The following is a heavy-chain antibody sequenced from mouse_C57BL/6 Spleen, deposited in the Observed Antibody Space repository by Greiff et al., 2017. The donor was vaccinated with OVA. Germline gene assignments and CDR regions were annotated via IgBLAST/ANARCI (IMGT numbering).Heavy chain of an antibody. CDR2: IYPGSGST. CDR3: ARSGGYYVDY. CDR1: GYTFTSYW. V-gene: IGHV1-55*01. J-gene: IGHJ2*01. D-gene: IGHD1-1*02. Sequence: QVQLKQSGAELVKPGASVKMSCKASGYTFTSYWITWVKQRPGQGLEWIGDIYPGSGSTNYNEKFKSKATLTVDTSSSTAYMQLSSLTSEDSAVYYCARSGGYYVDYWGQGTTLTVSS.